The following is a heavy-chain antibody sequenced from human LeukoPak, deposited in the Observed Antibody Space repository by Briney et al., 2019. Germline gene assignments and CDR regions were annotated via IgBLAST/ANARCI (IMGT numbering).Heavy chain of an antibody. Sequence: GASVKVSCNISGDTFTTYDINWVRQATGQGLEWMGWMNPKSGNTVYAQKFQGRLTLTRDISISTAYMVLSSLRSEDTAVYFCARAITIFDYYYMDVWGKGTTVTVSS. J-gene: IGHJ6*03. CDR1: GDTFTTYD. D-gene: IGHD3-3*01. CDR2: MNPKSGNT. CDR3: ARAITIFDYYYMDV. V-gene: IGHV1-8*01.